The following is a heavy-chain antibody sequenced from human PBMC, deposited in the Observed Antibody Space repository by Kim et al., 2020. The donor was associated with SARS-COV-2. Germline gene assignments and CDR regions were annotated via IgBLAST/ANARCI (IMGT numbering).Heavy chain of an antibody. CDR2: IYYSGST. CDR1: GGSISSSSYY. J-gene: IGHJ6*02. V-gene: IGHV4-39*07. CDR3: ARRSAQRDGMDV. Sequence: SETLSLTCTVSGGSISSSSYYWGWMRQPPGKGLEWIGSIYYSGSTYYNPSLKSRVTISVDTSKNQFSLKLSSVTAADTAVYYCARRSAQRDGMDVWGQGTTVTVSS.